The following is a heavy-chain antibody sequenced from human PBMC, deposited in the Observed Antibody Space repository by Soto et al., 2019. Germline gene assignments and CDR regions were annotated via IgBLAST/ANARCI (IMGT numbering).Heavy chain of an antibody. CDR1: GFTFSDFA. CDR3: AKIEGMDPGAYSFDY. Sequence: EVQVLESGGGLVQPGGSLRLSCAATGFTFSDFAMSWVRQAPGKGLEWVSRIYGGGNGPHYADSVKGRVTISRDTSKNALYLQMNSLRAEDTAVDYCAKIEGMDPGAYSFDYWGQGTLVTVSS. CDR2: IYGGGNGP. V-gene: IGHV3-23*01. J-gene: IGHJ4*02. D-gene: IGHD5-18*01.